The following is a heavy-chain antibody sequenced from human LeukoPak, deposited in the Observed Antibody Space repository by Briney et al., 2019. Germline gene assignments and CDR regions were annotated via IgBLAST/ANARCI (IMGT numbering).Heavy chain of an antibody. CDR3: ARRDY. V-gene: IGHV4-34*01. CDR1: GGSFSGYY. J-gene: IGHJ4*02. CDR2: INHSGST. Sequence: SETLSLTCAVYGGSFSGYYWSWIRQSPGKGLEWIGEINHSGSTNYNPSLKSRVTISVDTSKNQFSLKLSSVTAADTAVYYCARRDYWGQGTLVTVSS.